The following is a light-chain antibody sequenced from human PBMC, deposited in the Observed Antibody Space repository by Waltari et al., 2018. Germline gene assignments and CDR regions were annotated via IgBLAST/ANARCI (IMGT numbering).Light chain of an antibody. CDR2: EAT. CDR1: QSIGSW. CDR3: QRYNSYPIT. V-gene: IGKV1-5*03. Sequence: DIQMTQSPSTLSAYVGDRVTITCRVSQSIGSWLAWYQQKPGKAPKLLIYEATSLESGVPSRFSASGSGTEFTLTISSLQPDDFATYYCQRYNSYPITFGPGTKVDI. J-gene: IGKJ3*01.